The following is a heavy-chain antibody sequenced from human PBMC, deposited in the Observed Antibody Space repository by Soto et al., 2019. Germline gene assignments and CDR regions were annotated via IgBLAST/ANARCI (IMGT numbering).Heavy chain of an antibody. Sequence: GGSLRLSCAASGFTFSSYGMHWVRQAPGKGLEWVAVIPYDGSNKYYADSVKGRFTISRDNSKNTLYLQMNSLRAEDTAVYYCAKDSPFGVARTSYYGMDVWGQGTTVTVSS. D-gene: IGHD3-3*01. V-gene: IGHV3-30*18. CDR3: AKDSPFGVARTSYYGMDV. CDR1: GFTFSSYG. J-gene: IGHJ6*02. CDR2: IPYDGSNK.